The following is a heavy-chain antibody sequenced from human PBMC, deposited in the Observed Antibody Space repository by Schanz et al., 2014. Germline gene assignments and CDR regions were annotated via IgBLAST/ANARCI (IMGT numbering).Heavy chain of an antibody. Sequence: VQLVESGGYLVQPGGSLRLSCSASGFTFSSYAMHWVRQASGKGLEYVSAITRSGGGTYYSDSVKGRFTISRDNAKNSLYLQMNSLRSDDTAVYYCARSAGRDFWSGYYTRFDYWGQGTLVTVSS. D-gene: IGHD3-3*01. CDR2: ITRSGGGT. CDR3: ARSAGRDFWSGYYTRFDY. CDR1: GFTFSSYA. J-gene: IGHJ4*02. V-gene: IGHV3-64*04.